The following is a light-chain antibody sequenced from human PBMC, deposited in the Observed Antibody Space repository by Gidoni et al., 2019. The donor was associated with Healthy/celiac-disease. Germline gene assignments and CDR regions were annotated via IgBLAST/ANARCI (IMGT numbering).Light chain of an antibody. CDR2: RNN. V-gene: IGLV1-47*01. J-gene: IGLJ1*01. Sequence: QSVSPTPPPASGPPGQRGTISCSRGSSKIGSNYVYWYQQLPGTAPKLLIYRNNQRPSGVPDRFSGSKSGTSASLAISGLRSEDEADYYCAAWDDSRYVFGTGTKVTVL. CDR1: SSKIGSNY. CDR3: AAWDDSRYV.